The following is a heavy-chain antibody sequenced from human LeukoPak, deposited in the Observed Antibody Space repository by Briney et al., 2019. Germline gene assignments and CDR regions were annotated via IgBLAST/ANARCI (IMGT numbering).Heavy chain of an antibody. Sequence: GAPVTVSCKASGGTFSSYAISWVRQAPGQGLEWMGRIIPILGIADYAQKFQGRVTITADKSTSTAYMELSSLRSEDTAVYYCATSSYYDFWSGYHNWFDPWGQGTLVTVSS. D-gene: IGHD3-3*01. CDR2: IIPILGIA. V-gene: IGHV1-69*04. CDR1: GGTFSSYA. CDR3: ATSSYYDFWSGYHNWFDP. J-gene: IGHJ5*02.